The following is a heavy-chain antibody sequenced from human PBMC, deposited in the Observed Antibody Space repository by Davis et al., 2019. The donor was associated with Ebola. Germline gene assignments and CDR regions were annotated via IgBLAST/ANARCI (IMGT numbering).Heavy chain of an antibody. CDR2: ISYDGSNK. CDR1: GFTFSSYA. J-gene: IGHJ4*02. V-gene: IGHV3-30*18. D-gene: IGHD6-19*01. CDR3: AKHGNGWYEPDY. Sequence: GGSLRLSCAASGFTFSSYAMRWVRQAPGQGLEWVAVISYDGSNKYYADSVKGRFTISRDNSKNTLYLQMNSLRADDTATYYCAKHGNGWYEPDYWGQGTLVTVSS.